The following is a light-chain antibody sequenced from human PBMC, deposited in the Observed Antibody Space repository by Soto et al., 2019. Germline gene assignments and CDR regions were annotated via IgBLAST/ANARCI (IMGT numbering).Light chain of an antibody. CDR3: QQYSSSPQT. CDR2: GAS. J-gene: IGKJ1*01. CDR1: QSLKKTY. V-gene: IGKV3-20*01. Sequence: EIVLTQSPGTLSLSPGERATLSCRASQSLKKTYLAWYQQKPGQAPRLLIYGASRRATGIPDRFSGSGSGTDFTLTISRLEPEDFAVYYCQQYSSSPQTFGQGTKVDIK.